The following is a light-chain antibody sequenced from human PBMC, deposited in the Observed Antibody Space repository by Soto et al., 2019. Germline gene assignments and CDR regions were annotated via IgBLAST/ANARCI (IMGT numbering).Light chain of an antibody. CDR3: QQSNNHPIS. CDR1: QSISSW. Sequence: DIQMTHSPSTLAASVGDRGIITCRASQSISSWLAWYQKKQGKAPKLLIYDASSLESGVPSRLSGSGYGTEFTITISSMKNEDFETYCCQQSNNHPISFGHGTRLEIK. J-gene: IGKJ5*01. V-gene: IGKV1-5*01. CDR2: DAS.